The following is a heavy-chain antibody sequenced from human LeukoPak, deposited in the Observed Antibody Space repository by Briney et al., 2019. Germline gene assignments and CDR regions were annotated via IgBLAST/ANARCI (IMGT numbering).Heavy chain of an antibody. V-gene: IGHV1-8*02. CDR1: GYTFTSYY. J-gene: IGHJ4*02. D-gene: IGHD3-22*01. Sequence: ASAKVSCKASGYTFTSYYMHWVRQATGQGLEWMGWINPNSGNTGYAQKFQGRVTMTRNTSISTAYMELSSLRSEDTAVYCCARGSFKYVYYDSSGYYRAGYYFDYWGQGTLVTVSS. CDR2: INPNSGNT. CDR3: ARGSFKYVYYDSSGYYRAGYYFDY.